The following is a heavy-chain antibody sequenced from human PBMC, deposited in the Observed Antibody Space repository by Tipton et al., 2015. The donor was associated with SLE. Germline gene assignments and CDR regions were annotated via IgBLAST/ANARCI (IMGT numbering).Heavy chain of an antibody. V-gene: IGHV3-7*03. Sequence: SLRLSCTVSGGSIRGQYWSWIRQAPGKGLEWMANTNKEGSQQYYLDSVKGRFTISRDNAKNSLYLQMNSLRAEDTAVYYCADPPSDVWGKGTTVSVSS. CDR1: GGSIRGQY. CDR2: TNKEGSQQ. J-gene: IGHJ6*04. CDR3: ADPPSDV.